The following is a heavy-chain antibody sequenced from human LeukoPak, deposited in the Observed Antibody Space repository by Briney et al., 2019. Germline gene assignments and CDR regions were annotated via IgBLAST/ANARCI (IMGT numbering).Heavy chain of an antibody. V-gene: IGHV1-18*01. CDR3: ARVKSYYYDTSDKDAFDI. CDR2: TSPYNGNT. CDR1: GYTFTTYG. J-gene: IGHJ3*02. D-gene: IGHD3-22*01. Sequence: ASVKVSCKASGYTFTTYGISWVRQAPGQGLEWMGWTSPYNGNTKYAQKLQGRVTITTDTSTSTAYMEVRSLRSDDTAVYYCARVKSYYYDTSDKDAFDIWGQGTMVTVSS.